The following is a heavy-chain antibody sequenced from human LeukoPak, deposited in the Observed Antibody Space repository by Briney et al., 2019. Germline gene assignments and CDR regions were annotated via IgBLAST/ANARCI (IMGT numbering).Heavy chain of an antibody. V-gene: IGHV3-74*01. Sequence: GGSLRLSCAASGFTFSSYWMHWVRQALGKGLVWVSRINSDGSSTSYADSVKGRFTISRDNAKNTLYLQMNSLRAEDTAVYYCARSTIFGVEIDYWGQGTLVTVSS. D-gene: IGHD3-3*01. CDR2: INSDGSST. CDR3: ARSTIFGVEIDY. J-gene: IGHJ4*02. CDR1: GFTFSSYW.